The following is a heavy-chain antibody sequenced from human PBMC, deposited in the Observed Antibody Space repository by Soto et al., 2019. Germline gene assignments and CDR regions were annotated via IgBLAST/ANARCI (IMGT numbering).Heavy chain of an antibody. D-gene: IGHD2-8*02. V-gene: IGHV3-30-3*01. CDR1: GFTFSNYA. J-gene: IGHJ4*02. CDR2: ISYDGSNK. CDR3: AREDTGSFDY. Sequence: QVQLVESGGGVVQPGRSLRLSCAASGFTFSNYAMHWVRQAPGKGLEWVAVISYDGSNKYYADSVKGRFTMSRDNSKNTMSVQMNSLRAEDTAVYYCAREDTGSFDYGGQGTLVTVSS.